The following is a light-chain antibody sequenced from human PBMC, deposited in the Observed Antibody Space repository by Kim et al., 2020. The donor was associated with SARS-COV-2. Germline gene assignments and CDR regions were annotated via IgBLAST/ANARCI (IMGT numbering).Light chain of an antibody. CDR2: KNN. Sequence: GQRVTTSCSGSSSNIGRYGANWYQQLPGTAPKLLIYKNNQWPSGVPDRFSGSRSGTSASLAISGLQSEDEADYYCAAWDDSLNERVFGGGTQLTVL. CDR3: AAWDDSLNERV. V-gene: IGLV1-44*01. CDR1: SSNIGRYG. J-gene: IGLJ3*02.